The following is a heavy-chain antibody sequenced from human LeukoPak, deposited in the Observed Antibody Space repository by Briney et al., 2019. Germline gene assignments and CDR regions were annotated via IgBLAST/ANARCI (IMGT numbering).Heavy chain of an antibody. CDR3: ARDRVGSGWPRPYYFEV. Sequence: AASVTVSCKASVYTLTGYYLHWVRQAPGQGLEWMGWINPNTGATHSAQKFQGRITMTRDTSISTAYMDLSRLRSDDTAVYYCARDRVGSGWPRPYYFEVWGQGTLVTVSS. J-gene: IGHJ4*02. CDR2: INPNTGAT. D-gene: IGHD6-19*01. V-gene: IGHV1-2*02. CDR1: VYTLTGYY.